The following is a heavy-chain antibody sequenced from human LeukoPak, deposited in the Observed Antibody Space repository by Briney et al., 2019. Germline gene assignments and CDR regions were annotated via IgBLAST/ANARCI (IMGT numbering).Heavy chain of an antibody. CDR1: GGSISISTHY. CDR3: AREVGVPCCSGGSCRLSSAFDI. J-gene: IGHJ3*02. Sequence: ASETLSLTCTVSGGSISISTHYWSWIRQPPGKGLEWIGNVHYSGTTKYNPSVVSRVNISVDTSKNQFSLNLSSVTAADTALYYCAREVGVPCCSGGSCRLSSAFDIWHQGTMVTVSS. CDR2: VHYSGTT. D-gene: IGHD2-15*01. V-gene: IGHV4-61*01.